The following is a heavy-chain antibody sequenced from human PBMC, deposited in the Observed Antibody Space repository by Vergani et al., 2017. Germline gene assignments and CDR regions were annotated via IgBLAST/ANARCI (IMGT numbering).Heavy chain of an antibody. V-gene: IGHV4-34*02. CDR1: GGSLSGYF. J-gene: IGHJ4*02. CDR2: ITAIGNA. Sequence: QVHLQQRGAGVLKPSETLSLTFGVIGGSLSGYFWSWIRQSPGRGLEWIGEITAIGNAKYSPSATSRVTISVDTSRGEFTLTVTSVTAADTGLYFCASRRPRLNLGSKSNAGTFDSWGQGTLVTVSS. CDR3: ASRRPRLNLGSKSNAGTFDS. D-gene: IGHD3-10*01.